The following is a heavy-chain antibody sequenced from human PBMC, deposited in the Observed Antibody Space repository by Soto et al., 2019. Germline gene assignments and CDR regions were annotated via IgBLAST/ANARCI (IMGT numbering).Heavy chain of an antibody. Sequence: SETLSLTCTVSCGSISSGDYYWSWIRQPPGKGLEWIGYIYYSGSTYYNPSLKSRVTISVDTSKNQFSLKLSSVTAADTAVYYCARVRVPELEPYYDFWSGYQHGYYFDYWGQGTLVTVSS. CDR1: CGSISSGDYY. V-gene: IGHV4-30-4*01. D-gene: IGHD3-3*01. J-gene: IGHJ4*02. CDR2: IYYSGST. CDR3: ARVRVPELEPYYDFWSGYQHGYYFDY.